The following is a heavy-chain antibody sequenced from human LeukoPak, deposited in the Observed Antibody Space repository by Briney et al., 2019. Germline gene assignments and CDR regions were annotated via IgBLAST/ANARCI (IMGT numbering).Heavy chain of an antibody. CDR2: IYYSGSI. CDR1: GGSISSYY. Sequence: SETLSLTCTVSGGSISSYYWSWIRQPPGKGLEWIGYIYYSGSINYNPSLKSRVTISVDTSKNQFSLKLSSVTAADTAVYYCARVKDVAAAIIDCWCQGTLVTVSS. CDR3: ARVKDVAAAIIDC. D-gene: IGHD2-2*02. V-gene: IGHV4-59*01. J-gene: IGHJ4*02.